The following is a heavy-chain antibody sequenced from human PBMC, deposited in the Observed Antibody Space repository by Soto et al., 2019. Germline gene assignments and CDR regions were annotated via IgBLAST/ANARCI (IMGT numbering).Heavy chain of an antibody. J-gene: IGHJ6*02. CDR1: GYTFTSYD. D-gene: IGHD2-2*01. Sequence: QVQLVQSGTDVKKPGASVKVSCKASGYTFTSYDINWVRQATGQGLEWMGWMNPNSGNTGYAQKFQGRVTMTRNTSLSTAYMELSSLRSEDTAVYYCARGSQYHLAGYGMDVWGQGTTVTVSS. CDR3: ARGSQYHLAGYGMDV. V-gene: IGHV1-8*01. CDR2: MNPNSGNT.